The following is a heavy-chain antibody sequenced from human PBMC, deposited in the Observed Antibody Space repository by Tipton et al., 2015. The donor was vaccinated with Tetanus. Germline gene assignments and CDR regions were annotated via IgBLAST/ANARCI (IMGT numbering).Heavy chain of an antibody. CDR3: AKPPPYGYNYWYFDY. Sequence: SLRLSCAASGFTFSSYAMSWVRQAPGKGLKWVSAISGTSGSGGSTYYADSVKGRFTISRDNSKNTLYLQMNSLRAEDTAVYYCAKPPPYGYNYWYFDYWGQGTLVTVSS. J-gene: IGHJ4*02. V-gene: IGHV3-23*01. D-gene: IGHD5-24*01. CDR1: GFTFSSYA. CDR2: ISGTSGSGGST.